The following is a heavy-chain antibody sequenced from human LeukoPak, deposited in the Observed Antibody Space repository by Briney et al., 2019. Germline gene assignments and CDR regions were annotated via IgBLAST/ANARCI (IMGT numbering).Heavy chain of an antibody. J-gene: IGHJ4*02. CDR1: GFIFGDYA. V-gene: IGHV3-9*01. Sequence: GGSLRLSCAASGFIFGDYAMHWVRQAPGKGLEWVSGISWNSYGIDYADSVKGRFTISRDNSKNTLYLQMNSPRAEDTAAYYCAKDGNWARFENWGQGTLVTVSS. D-gene: IGHD7-27*01. CDR3: AKDGNWARFEN. CDR2: ISWNSYGI.